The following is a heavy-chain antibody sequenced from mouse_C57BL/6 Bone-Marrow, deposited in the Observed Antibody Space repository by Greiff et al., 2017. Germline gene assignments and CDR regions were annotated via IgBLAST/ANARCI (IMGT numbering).Heavy chain of an antibody. D-gene: IGHD1-1*01. CDR1: GYTFTSYG. J-gene: IGHJ1*03. CDR2: IYPRSGNT. V-gene: IGHV1-81*01. CDR3: ARSTTVVATRLWYFDV. Sequence: VQLQQSGAELARPGASVKLSCKASGYTFTSYGISWVKQRTGQGLEWIGEIYPRSGNTYYNEKFKGKATLTADKSSSTAYMELRSLTSEDSAVHFCARSTTVVATRLWYFDVWGTGTTVTVSS.